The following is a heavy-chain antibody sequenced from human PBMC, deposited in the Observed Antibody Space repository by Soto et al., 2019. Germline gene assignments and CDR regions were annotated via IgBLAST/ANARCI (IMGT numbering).Heavy chain of an antibody. D-gene: IGHD6-13*01. CDR3: GRDPWCLPGIYLDY. V-gene: IGHV1-3*01. CDR2: INPANGDT. Sequence: QVQLVQSGAEVEKPGASVKVSCKASGYAFIDYAMHWVRQAPGQRPEWMGWINPANGDTRYSPNFQGRVTMTRDTSTNAGYMELSNVRSKATATYYCGRDPWCLPGIYLDYWGKGALVTVTS. CDR1: GYAFIDYA. J-gene: IGHJ4*02.